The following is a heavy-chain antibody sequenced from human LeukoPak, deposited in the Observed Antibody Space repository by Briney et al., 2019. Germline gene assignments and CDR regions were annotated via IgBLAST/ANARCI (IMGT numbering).Heavy chain of an antibody. V-gene: IGHV3-15*01. Sequence: LRLSCAASGFTFRNDWVIWVRQDPATALEGVGGIKSKTDGGTTDYAAPVQGRFTISRDDSQNTLYLQMNSLKTEDTAVYYGTTGYCSRSSSYNFDYWGQGTLVTVSS. J-gene: IGHJ4*02. D-gene: IGHD2-2*01. CDR3: TTGYCSRSSSYNFDY. CDR2: IKSKTDGGTT. CDR1: GFTFRNDW.